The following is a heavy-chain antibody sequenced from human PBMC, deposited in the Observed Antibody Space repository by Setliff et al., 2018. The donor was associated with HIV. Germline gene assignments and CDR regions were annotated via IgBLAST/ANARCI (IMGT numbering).Heavy chain of an antibody. CDR1: GFTFSDYY. Sequence: PGGSLRLSCAASGFTFSDYYLNWFRLAPGKGLEWISHITNTGSSTNYADSVKGRFTISRDNAKYSLYLQSNSLKSDDTAVYYCAKFSEWSEDYWGQGTLVTVSS. J-gene: IGHJ4*02. D-gene: IGHD3-3*01. CDR2: ITNTGSST. V-gene: IGHV3-11*01. CDR3: AKFSEWSEDY.